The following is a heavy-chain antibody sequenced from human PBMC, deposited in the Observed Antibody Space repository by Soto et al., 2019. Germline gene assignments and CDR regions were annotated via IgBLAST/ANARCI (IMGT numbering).Heavy chain of an antibody. CDR1: GFTFTSSA. CDR3: AASGFGYSSGWYDMDV. Sequence: GPSVKVSCKASGFTFTSSAVQWVRQARGQRLEWIGWIVVGSGNTNYAQKFQERVTITRDMSTSTAYMELSSLRSEDTAVYYCAASGFGYSSGWYDMDVWGQGTTVTVSS. CDR2: IVVGSGNT. J-gene: IGHJ6*02. V-gene: IGHV1-58*01. D-gene: IGHD6-19*01.